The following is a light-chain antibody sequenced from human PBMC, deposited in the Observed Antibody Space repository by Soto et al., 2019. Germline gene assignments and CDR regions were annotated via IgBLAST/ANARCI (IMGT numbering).Light chain of an antibody. CDR3: QQSYITPWT. V-gene: IGKV1-39*01. CDR1: QRVNNY. J-gene: IGKJ1*01. CDR2: AAS. Sequence: DVQMTQSPSSLSASVGDSVTITCRASQRVNNYLNWYQQKPGEAPKLLIYAASSLQIGVPSRFGGSGSGTDFTLAISGLQPEDFAIYYCQQSYITPWTLGQGTKVDIK.